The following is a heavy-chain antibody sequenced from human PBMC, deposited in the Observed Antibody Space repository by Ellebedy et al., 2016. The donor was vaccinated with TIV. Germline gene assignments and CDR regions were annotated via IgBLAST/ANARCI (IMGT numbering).Heavy chain of an antibody. V-gene: IGHV1-8*02. CDR3: SSLDR. J-gene: IGHJ5*02. Sequence: ASVKVSCXASGGTFSSYAISWVRQAPGQGLEWMGWMNPNSGNTGSAQKFQGRVTMTRNTSITTAYMELSSLRSEDTAVYYCSSLDRWGQGTLVTVSS. CDR1: GGTFSSYA. CDR2: MNPNSGNT.